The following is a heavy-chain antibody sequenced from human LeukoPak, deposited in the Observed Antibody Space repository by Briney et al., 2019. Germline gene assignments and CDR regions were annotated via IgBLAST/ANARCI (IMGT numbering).Heavy chain of an antibody. D-gene: IGHD1-26*01. CDR3: ARRRGGSLFDY. V-gene: IGHV3-30*04. CDR2: ISYDGSNK. Sequence: GGSLRLSCAASGFTFSSYAMSWVRQAPGKGLEWVAVISYDGSNKYYADSVKGRFTISRDNSKNTLYLQMNSLRAEDTAVYYCARRRGGSLFDYWGQGTLVTVSS. CDR1: GFTFSSYA. J-gene: IGHJ4*02.